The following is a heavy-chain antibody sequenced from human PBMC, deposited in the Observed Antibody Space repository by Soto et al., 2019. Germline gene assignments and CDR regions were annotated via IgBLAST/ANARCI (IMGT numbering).Heavy chain of an antibody. D-gene: IGHD3-3*01. CDR2: IYYSGST. CDR1: GGSISSSSYY. V-gene: IGHV4-39*01. CDR3: ARQRSEYYDFWSGYYSRHWLDP. Sequence: PSETLSLTCTVSGGSISSSSYYWGWIRQPPGKGLEWIGSIYYSGSTYYNPSLKSRVTISVDTSKNQFSLKLSSVTAADTAVYYCARQRSEYYDFWSGYYSRHWLDPWGQGTLVTVSS. J-gene: IGHJ5*02.